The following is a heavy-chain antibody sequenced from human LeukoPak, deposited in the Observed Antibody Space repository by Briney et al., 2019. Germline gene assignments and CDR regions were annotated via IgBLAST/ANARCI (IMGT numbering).Heavy chain of an antibody. CDR2: IYSGGST. Sequence: PGGSLRLSCAASGFTFSSNYMSWVRQAPGKGLEWVSLIYSGGSTDYADSVKGRFTISRDNSKNTLYLQMNSLRAEDTAVYYCARESGYSYAPSFDDWGQGTLVTVSS. V-gene: IGHV3-66*01. J-gene: IGHJ4*02. D-gene: IGHD5-18*01. CDR1: GFTFSSNY. CDR3: ARESGYSYAPSFDD.